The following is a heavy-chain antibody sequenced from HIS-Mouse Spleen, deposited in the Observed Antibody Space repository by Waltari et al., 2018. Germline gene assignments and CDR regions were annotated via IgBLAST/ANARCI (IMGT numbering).Heavy chain of an antibody. J-gene: IGHJ2*01. V-gene: IGHV4-39*01. CDR2: IYYSGST. Sequence: QLQLQESGPGLVKPSEPLSLTCTVPGCPLSIRSYYWGWIRQPPGKGLEWIGSIYYSGSTYYNPSLKSRVTISVDTSKNQFSLKLSSVTAADTAVYYCARTRGYWYFDLWGRGTLVTVSS. CDR3: ARTRGYWYFDL. CDR1: GCPLSIRSYY. D-gene: IGHD3-10*01.